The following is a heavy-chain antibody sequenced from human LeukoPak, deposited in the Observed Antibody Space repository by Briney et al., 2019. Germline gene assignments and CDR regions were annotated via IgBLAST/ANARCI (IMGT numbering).Heavy chain of an antibody. D-gene: IGHD1-26*01. CDR1: GGSISSYY. J-gene: IGHJ4*02. CDR2: IYYSGST. CDR3: ATLSGATNF. V-gene: IGHV4-59*08. Sequence: SETLSLTCTVSGGSISSYYWSWIRQPPGKGLEWIGYIYYSGSTNYNPSLKSRVTISVDTSKNQFSLKLSSVTAADTAVYYCATLSGATNFWGQGTLVTVSS.